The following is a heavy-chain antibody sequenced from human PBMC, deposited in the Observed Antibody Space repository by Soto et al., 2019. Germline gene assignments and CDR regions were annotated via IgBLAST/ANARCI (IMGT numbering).Heavy chain of an antibody. J-gene: IGHJ6*02. CDR2: INPNSGGT. CDR1: GYTFTGYY. CDR3: ARSDAEPRLRFYYYYGMDV. Sequence: ASVKVSCKASGYTFTGYYMHWVRQAPGQGLEWMGWINPNSGGTNYAQKFQGWVTMTRDTSISTAYMELSRLRSDDTAVYYCARSDAEPRLRFYYYYGMDVWGQGTTVTVSS. D-gene: IGHD4-17*01. V-gene: IGHV1-2*04.